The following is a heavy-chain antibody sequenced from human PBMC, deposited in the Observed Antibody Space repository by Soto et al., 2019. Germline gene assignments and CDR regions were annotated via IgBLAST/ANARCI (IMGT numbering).Heavy chain of an antibody. CDR3: ARGGWSLDS. J-gene: IGHJ4*02. D-gene: IGHD6-19*01. Sequence: SETLSLTCAVSSDSISRSHWLTWVRQSPGKGLEWLGDIYYSGSVYYNPSLRSRISISMDKSNNQFSLNLSSVTAADTAVYYCARGGWSLDSWGQGTLVTVSS. V-gene: IGHV4-4*02. CDR1: SDSISRSHW. CDR2: IYYSGSV.